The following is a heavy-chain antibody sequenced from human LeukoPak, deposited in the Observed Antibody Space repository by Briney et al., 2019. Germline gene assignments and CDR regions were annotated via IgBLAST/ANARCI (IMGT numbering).Heavy chain of an antibody. CDR1: GFTFSSYS. D-gene: IGHD7-27*01. CDR3: ARDDWGPGPY. CDR2: IKEDGGEK. J-gene: IGHJ4*02. V-gene: IGHV3-7*01. Sequence: PGGSLRLSCAASGFTFSSYSMNWVRQAPGKGLEWVANIKEDGGEKYYVESVKGRFTISRDNAKNSLYLQMNSLRAEDTAIYYCARDDWGPGPYWGQGTLVTVSS.